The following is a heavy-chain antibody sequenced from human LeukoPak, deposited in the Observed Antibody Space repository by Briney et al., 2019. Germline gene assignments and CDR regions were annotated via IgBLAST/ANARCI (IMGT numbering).Heavy chain of an antibody. CDR2: IGTAGDT. Sequence: PGGSLRLSCAASGFTFSSYDMHWVRQATGKGLEWVSAIGTAGDTYYPGSVKGRLTISRENAKNSLYLQMNSLRAGDTAVYYCARGSGLGGIAAAGNWFDPWGQGTLVTVSS. CDR3: ARGSGLGGIAAAGNWFDP. D-gene: IGHD6-13*01. V-gene: IGHV3-13*04. CDR1: GFTFSSYD. J-gene: IGHJ5*02.